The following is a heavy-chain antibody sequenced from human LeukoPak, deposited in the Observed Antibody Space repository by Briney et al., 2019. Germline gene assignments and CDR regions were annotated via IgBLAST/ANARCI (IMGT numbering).Heavy chain of an antibody. CDR2: ISGSGGST. Sequence: GGSLRLSCAASGFTFSSYAMSWVRQAPGKGLEWVSAISGSGGSTYYADSVKGRFTISRDNSKNTLYLQMNSLRAEDTAVYYCASRDYVWGSYRPHDAFDIWGQGTMVTVSS. CDR3: ASRDYVWGSYRPHDAFDI. V-gene: IGHV3-23*01. J-gene: IGHJ3*02. D-gene: IGHD3-16*02. CDR1: GFTFSSYA.